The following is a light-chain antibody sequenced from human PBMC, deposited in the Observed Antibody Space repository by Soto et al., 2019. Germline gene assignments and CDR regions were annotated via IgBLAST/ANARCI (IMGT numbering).Light chain of an antibody. CDR1: QSVRSN. V-gene: IGKV3-15*01. CDR2: DAS. Sequence: EVVMTQSPASLSVSPGERATLSCRASQSVRSNLAWYQQKPGQAPSLLIYDASTRATGVPARFSGTGSGTEFTLTISSLQPEDFAVYYCQQYNNWPPLTFGQGTRLEIK. J-gene: IGKJ5*01. CDR3: QQYNNWPPLT.